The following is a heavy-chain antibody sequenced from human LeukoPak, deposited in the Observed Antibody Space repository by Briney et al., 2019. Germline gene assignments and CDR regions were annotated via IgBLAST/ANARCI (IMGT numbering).Heavy chain of an antibody. V-gene: IGHV4-34*01. D-gene: IGHD3-10*01. J-gene: IGHJ5*02. CDR3: AREARRYGSGSYYNPGGFRWFDP. Sequence: PSETLSLTCAVYGGSFSGYYWSWIRQPPGKGLEWIGEINHSGSTNYNPSLKSRVTISVDTSKNQFSLKLSSVTAADTAVYYCAREARRYGSGSYYNPGGFRWFDPWGQGTLVTVSS. CDR1: GGSFSGYY. CDR2: INHSGST.